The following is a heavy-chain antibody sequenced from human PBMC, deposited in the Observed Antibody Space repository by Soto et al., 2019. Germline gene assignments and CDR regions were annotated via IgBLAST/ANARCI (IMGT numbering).Heavy chain of an antibody. CDR1: GGSFSGYY. CDR3: ARDFLYAFDI. Sequence: SSETLSLTCAVYGGSFSGYYWSWIRQPPGKGLEWVSSISSSSSYIYYADSVKGRFTISRDNARNSLYLQMNSLRAEDTAVYYCARDFLYAFDIWGQGTMVTVSS. V-gene: IGHV3-21*01. J-gene: IGHJ3*02. CDR2: ISSSSSYI.